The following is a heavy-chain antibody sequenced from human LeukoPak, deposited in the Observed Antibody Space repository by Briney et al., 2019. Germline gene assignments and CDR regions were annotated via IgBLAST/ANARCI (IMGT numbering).Heavy chain of an antibody. CDR3: AKVLYGTDAFDI. D-gene: IGHD4-17*01. J-gene: IGHJ3*02. V-gene: IGHV3-30*18. CDR2: ISYDGSNK. CDR1: GFTFSGYG. Sequence: GRSLRLSCAASGFTFSGYGMHWVRQAPGKGLEWVAVISYDGSNKYYADSVKGRFTISRDNSKNTLYLQMNSLRAEDMAVYYCAKVLYGTDAFDIWGQGTMVTVSS.